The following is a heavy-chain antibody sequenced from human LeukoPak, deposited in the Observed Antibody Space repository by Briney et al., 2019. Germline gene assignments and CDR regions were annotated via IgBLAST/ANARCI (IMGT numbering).Heavy chain of an antibody. D-gene: IGHD3-10*01. CDR1: GGSISSGDYY. J-gene: IGHJ5*02. Sequence: KTSETLSLTCTVSGGSISSGDYYWSWIRQPPGKGLEWIGYIYYSGSTYYNPSLNSRVTISVDTSKNQFSLKLSSVTAADTAVYYCARVSGYYGSGNWLDPWGQGTLVTVSS. CDR3: ARVSGYYGSGNWLDP. V-gene: IGHV4-30-4*01. CDR2: IYYSGST.